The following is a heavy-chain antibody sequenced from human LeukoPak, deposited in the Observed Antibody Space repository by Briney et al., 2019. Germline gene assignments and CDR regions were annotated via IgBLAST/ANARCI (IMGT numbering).Heavy chain of an antibody. Sequence: GGSLRLSCAASGFTVSSNYMTWVRQAPGKGLEWVSVMYTLGNTYYADSVRGRFTISRDNSKNTLYLQMNSLRAEDTAVYYCAKLGKTENHYGSGRFSYYYYMDVWGKGTTVTISS. J-gene: IGHJ6*03. V-gene: IGHV3-66*01. CDR1: GFTVSSNY. CDR3: AKLGKTENHYGSGRFSYYYYMDV. CDR2: MYTLGNT. D-gene: IGHD3-10*01.